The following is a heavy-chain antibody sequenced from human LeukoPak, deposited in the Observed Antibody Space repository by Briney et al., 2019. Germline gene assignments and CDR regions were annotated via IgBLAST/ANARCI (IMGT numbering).Heavy chain of an antibody. CDR3: AKDFRRYCSSTSCPRTNYYSYYGMDV. CDR2: IRYDGGNK. J-gene: IGHJ6*02. D-gene: IGHD2-2*01. Sequence: GGSLRLSCGASGFPFCSYGMHWVRRAPGKGLEWVAFIRYDGGNKYYADSVKGRFTISRDNSKNTLYLQMNSLRAEDTAVDYCAKDFRRYCSSTSCPRTNYYSYYGMDVWGQGTTVTVSS. CDR1: GFPFCSYG. V-gene: IGHV3-30*02.